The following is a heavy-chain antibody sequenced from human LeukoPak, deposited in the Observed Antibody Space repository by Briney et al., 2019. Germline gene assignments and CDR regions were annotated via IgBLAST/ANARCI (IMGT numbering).Heavy chain of an antibody. CDR3: ARGPSLWNGDAFDI. D-gene: IGHD1-1*01. CDR1: GYTFTSYD. J-gene: IGHJ3*02. Sequence: ASVKVSCKASGYTFTSYDINWVRQATGQGLEWMGWMNPNSGNTGYAQKFQGRVTMTRNTSISTAYMELSSLRSEDTAVYYCARGPSLWNGDAFDIWGQGTMVTVSS. CDR2: MNPNSGNT. V-gene: IGHV1-8*01.